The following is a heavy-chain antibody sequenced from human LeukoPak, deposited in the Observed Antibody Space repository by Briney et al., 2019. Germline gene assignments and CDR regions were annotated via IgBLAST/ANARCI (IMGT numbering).Heavy chain of an antibody. V-gene: IGHV3-23*01. Sequence: GGSLRLSCAASGFTFSSYAMSWVRQAPEKGLEWVSAISGSGGSTYYADSVKGRFTISRDNSKNTLYLQMNSLRAEDTAVYYCAKDRYSGYGYLYSNWFDPWGQGTLVTVSS. CDR1: GFTFSSYA. J-gene: IGHJ5*02. CDR2: ISGSGGST. D-gene: IGHD5-12*01. CDR3: AKDRYSGYGYLYSNWFDP.